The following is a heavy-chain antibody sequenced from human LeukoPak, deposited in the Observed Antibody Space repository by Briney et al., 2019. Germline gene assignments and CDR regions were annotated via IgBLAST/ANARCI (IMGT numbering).Heavy chain of an antibody. J-gene: IGHJ4*02. V-gene: IGHV4-30-4*08. CDR3: ARESITIFGVVDY. CDR2: IYYSGST. Sequence: TLSLTCTVSGGSISSGDYYWSWIRQPPGKGLEWIGYIYYSGSTYYNPSLKSRVTISVDTSKNQFSLKLSSVTAADTAVYYCARESITIFGVVDYWGQGTLVTVSS. D-gene: IGHD3-3*01. CDR1: GGSISSGDYY.